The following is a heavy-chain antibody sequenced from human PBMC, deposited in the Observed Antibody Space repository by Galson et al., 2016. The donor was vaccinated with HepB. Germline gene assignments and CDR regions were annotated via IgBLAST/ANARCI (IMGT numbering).Heavy chain of an antibody. V-gene: IGHV1-69*06. J-gene: IGHJ5*02. D-gene: IGHD6-19*01. Sequence: SVKVSCKASGGTVSIYAISWVRQAPGQGLEWMGGIIPIFGTANYAQKFQGRVTITADKSTSTAYMELTSLRSEDTAVYYCARGYTSGWYWFDPWGQGTLVTVSS. CDR1: GGTVSIYA. CDR3: ARGYTSGWYWFDP. CDR2: IIPIFGTA.